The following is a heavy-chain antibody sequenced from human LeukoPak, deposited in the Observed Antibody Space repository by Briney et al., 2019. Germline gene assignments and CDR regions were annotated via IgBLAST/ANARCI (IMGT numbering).Heavy chain of an antibody. CDR1: GASISNYY. Sequence: SETLSLTCAVSGASISNYYCSWIRQPPGKGLEWIGYIHYTGSTDYNPSLKSRVTISVDTSKNQFSLKLRSVTAADTAVYYCARDWAGYSSGWYGNWIDPWGQGTLVTVSS. CDR2: IHYTGST. CDR3: ARDWAGYSSGWYGNWIDP. J-gene: IGHJ5*02. D-gene: IGHD6-19*01. V-gene: IGHV4-59*01.